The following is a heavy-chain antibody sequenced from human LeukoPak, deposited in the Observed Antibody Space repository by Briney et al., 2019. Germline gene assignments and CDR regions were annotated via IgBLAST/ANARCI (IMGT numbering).Heavy chain of an antibody. D-gene: IGHD2-21*01. CDR3: ARARGERNYYYYGMDV. CDR1: GFTFSSYS. V-gene: IGHV3-21*01. J-gene: IGHJ6*02. Sequence: GGSLRLSCAASGFTFSSYSMNWVRQAPGKGLEWVSSISSSSSYIYYADSVKGRFTISRDNAKNSLYLQMNSLRAEDTAVYYCARARGERNYYYYGMDVWGQGTTVTVSS. CDR2: ISSSSSYI.